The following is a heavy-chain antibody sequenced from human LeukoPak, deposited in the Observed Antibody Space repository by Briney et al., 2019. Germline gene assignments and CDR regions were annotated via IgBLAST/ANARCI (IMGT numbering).Heavy chain of an antibody. J-gene: IGHJ5*02. CDR2: MNPNSGNT. D-gene: IGHD6-19*01. CDR3: ARNPPSSGWLDP. V-gene: IGHV1-8*01. CDR1: GYTFTNYD. Sequence: ASVKVSCKASGYTFTNYDINWVRQATGQGLEWMGWMNPNSGNTGYAQKFQGRVTMTSDTSISTAYLDLSSLTSEDTAVYYCARNPPSSGWLDPWGQGTLVTVSS.